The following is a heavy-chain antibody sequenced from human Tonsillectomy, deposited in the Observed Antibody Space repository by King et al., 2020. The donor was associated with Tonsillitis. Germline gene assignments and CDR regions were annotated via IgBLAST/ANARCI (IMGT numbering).Heavy chain of an antibody. J-gene: IGHJ4*02. CDR1: GFTFSSYG. V-gene: IGHV3-33*08. CDR2: IWYAGSNK. CDR3: ARDHLARNYFDY. Sequence: VQLVESGGGVVQPGRSLRLSCAASGFTFSSYGMHWVRQAPGKGLEWVAVIWYAGSNKYYADSVKGRFTISRDNSKNTLYLQMNSLRAEDTAVYYCARDHLARNYFDYWGQGTLVTVSS.